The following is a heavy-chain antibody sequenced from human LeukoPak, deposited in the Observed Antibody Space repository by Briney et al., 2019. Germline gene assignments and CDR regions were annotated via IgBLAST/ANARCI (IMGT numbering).Heavy chain of an antibody. J-gene: IGHJ4*02. D-gene: IGHD3-3*01. Sequence: GGSLRLSCKGSGYTFSSYWIGWVRQMPGKGLEWMGIIYPGDSDTRYSPSLQGQVTISVDTSIGTAYLQWSSLKASDTAIYYCARQNDFRLDYWGQGTMVTVSS. CDR2: IYPGDSDT. CDR1: GYTFSSYW. V-gene: IGHV5-51*01. CDR3: ARQNDFRLDY.